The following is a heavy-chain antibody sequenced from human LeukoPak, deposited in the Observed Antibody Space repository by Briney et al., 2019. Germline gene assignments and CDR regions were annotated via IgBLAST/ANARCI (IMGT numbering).Heavy chain of an antibody. D-gene: IGHD6-13*01. CDR2: ISGSGGST. J-gene: IGHJ6*02. CDR1: GFTFSTYP. Sequence: GGSLRLSCAASGFTFSTYPMNWVRQAPGKGLEWVSGISGSGGSTYYADSVKGRFTISRDNSRNTLYLQMKSLRADDTAVYYCAKAYSSSWYHYGMDVWGQGTTVTVSS. CDR3: AKAYSSSWYHYGMDV. V-gene: IGHV3-23*01.